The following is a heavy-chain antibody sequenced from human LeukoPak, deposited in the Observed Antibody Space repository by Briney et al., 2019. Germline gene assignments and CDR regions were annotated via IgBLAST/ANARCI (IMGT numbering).Heavy chain of an antibody. Sequence: GGSLRLSCAASGFSFSSYSMNWVRQAPGKGLEWISFIGIISDTVYYADSVKGRFTISRDNAKNSLYLQMNSLRAEDTAVYFCARNLDVWGQGTTVTVSS. CDR3: ARNLDV. V-gene: IGHV3-48*01. CDR1: GFSFSSYS. J-gene: IGHJ6*02. CDR2: IGIISDTV.